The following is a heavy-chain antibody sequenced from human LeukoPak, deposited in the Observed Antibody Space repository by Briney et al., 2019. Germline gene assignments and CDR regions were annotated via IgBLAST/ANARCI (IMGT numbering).Heavy chain of an antibody. CDR3: ARAPYTSGWYRGDNDY. CDR2: ISGSSGTI. V-gene: IGHV3-48*01. J-gene: IGHJ4*02. Sequence: GGSLRLSCAASGFTFSSYSMNWVRQAPGKGLEWVSYISGSSGTIYYADSVKGRFTISRDNAMSSLYLQMNSLRAEDTAVYYCARAPYTSGWYRGDNDYWGQGTLVTVSS. D-gene: IGHD6-19*01. CDR1: GFTFSSYS.